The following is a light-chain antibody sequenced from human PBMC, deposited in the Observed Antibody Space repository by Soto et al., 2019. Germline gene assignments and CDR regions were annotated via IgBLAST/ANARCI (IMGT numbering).Light chain of an antibody. J-gene: IGKJ1*01. CDR1: QSIDMY. V-gene: IGKV1-39*01. CDR3: QHTFSVPPWT. Sequence: DIQMTQSPSSLSASVGDTVTITCRASQSIDMYLNWYQQRPGKAPKVLISGASNLQSGVPSRFSGSGSGTDFTLTIHSLQPEDFATYSCQHTFSVPPWTFGQGTKVDIK. CDR2: GAS.